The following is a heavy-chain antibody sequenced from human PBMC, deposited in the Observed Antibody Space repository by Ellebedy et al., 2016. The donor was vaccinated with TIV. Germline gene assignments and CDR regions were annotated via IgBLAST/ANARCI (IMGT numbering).Heavy chain of an antibody. J-gene: IGHJ4*02. CDR1: GFTFSNYG. CDR3: ARGLPMVRGVISPADY. CDR2: IWYDGSKK. Sequence: GGSLRLSCAASGFTFSNYGMHWVRQAPGKGLEWVATIWYDGSKKYYADSLEGRFTISRENAKNSLYLQMNSLRAGDTAVYYCARGLPMVRGVISPADYWGRGTLVTVSS. D-gene: IGHD3-10*01. V-gene: IGHV3-33*08.